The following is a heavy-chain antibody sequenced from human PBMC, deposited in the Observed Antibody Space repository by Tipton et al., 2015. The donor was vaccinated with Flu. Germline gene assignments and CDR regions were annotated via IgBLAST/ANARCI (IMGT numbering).Heavy chain of an antibody. CDR2: IYYSGTT. CDR3: ARDQGFGDGLTYDYYVMDV. Sequence: TLSLTCSVSGDSIGSRYYWGWIRQHPGKGLEWIGCIYYSGTTYYNPSLESRLTISVDTSKNQFSLRLNSVTAADTAVYYCARDQGFGDGLTYDYYVMDVWGQGTTVTVSS. J-gene: IGHJ6*02. CDR1: GDSIGSRYY. D-gene: IGHD3-10*01. V-gene: IGHV4-31*03.